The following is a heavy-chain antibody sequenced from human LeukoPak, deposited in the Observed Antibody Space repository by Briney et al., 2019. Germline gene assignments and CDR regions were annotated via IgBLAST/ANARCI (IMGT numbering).Heavy chain of an antibody. CDR2: MNPNSGNT. CDR1: GYTFTSFD. CDR3: ARRRSYYDILTGYYKLGQRARIFDY. D-gene: IGHD3-9*01. J-gene: IGHJ4*02. V-gene: IGHV1-8*01. Sequence: GASVKVSCKASGYTFTSFDMNWVRQATGQGLEWMGWMNPNSGNTGYAQKFQGRVTMTRNTSISTAYMELSSLRSEDTAVYYCARRRSYYDILTGYYKLGQRARIFDYWGQGTLVTVSS.